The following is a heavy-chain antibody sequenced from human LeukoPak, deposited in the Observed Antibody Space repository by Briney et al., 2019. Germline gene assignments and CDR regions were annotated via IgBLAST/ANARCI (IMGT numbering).Heavy chain of an antibody. V-gene: IGHV1-3*01. Sequence: ASVTVSCKASGYTFTSYAMHWVRQAPGQRLEWMGWINAGNGNTKYSQKFQGRVTITRDTSASTAYMELSSLRSEDTAVYYCARDPGTPWIQLWFDYWGQGTLVTVSS. CDR1: GYTFTSYA. J-gene: IGHJ4*02. CDR3: ARDPGTPWIQLWFDY. D-gene: IGHD5-18*01. CDR2: INAGNGNT.